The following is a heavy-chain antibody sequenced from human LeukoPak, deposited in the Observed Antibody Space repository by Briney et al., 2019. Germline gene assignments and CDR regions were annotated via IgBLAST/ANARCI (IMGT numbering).Heavy chain of an antibody. CDR1: GGFSGGYY. V-gene: IGHV4-34*01. J-gene: IGHJ5*02. CDR2: INHRGST. CDR3: ARYDIVVVPAASKIYNWFDT. D-gene: IGHD2-2*01. Sequence: PETLSLTCAVYGGFSGGYYWSWIRQPPGKGLEWIGEINHRGSTNYNPSLKSRVTISVDTSKNQFSLKLSSVTAEDTAVYYCARYDIVVVPAASKIYNWFDTWGQGTLVTVSS.